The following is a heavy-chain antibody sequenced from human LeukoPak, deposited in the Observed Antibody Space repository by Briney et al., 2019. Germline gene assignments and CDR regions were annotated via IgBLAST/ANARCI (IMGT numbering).Heavy chain of an antibody. Sequence: GGSLRLSCAASGFTFSSYSMNWVRQAPGKGLEWVSAISGSGGSTYYADSVKGRFTISRDNSKNTLYLQMNSLRAEDTAVYYCAKVFIAAAGKAFDYWGQGTLVTVSS. V-gene: IGHV3-23*01. CDR1: GFTFSSYS. CDR2: ISGSGGST. J-gene: IGHJ4*02. D-gene: IGHD6-13*01. CDR3: AKVFIAAAGKAFDY.